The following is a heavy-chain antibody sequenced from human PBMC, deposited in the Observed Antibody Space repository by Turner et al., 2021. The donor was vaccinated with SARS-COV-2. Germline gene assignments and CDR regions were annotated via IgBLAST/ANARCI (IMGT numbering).Heavy chain of an antibody. V-gene: IGHV3-23*01. CDR3: AKPPGEQWLVLALVFDY. CDR2: ISGSGGST. CDR1: GFTFSSYA. D-gene: IGHD6-19*01. J-gene: IGHJ4*02. Sequence: EVQLLESGGGLVQPGGSLRLSCAASGFTFSSYAMGWVRQAPGKGLEWVSAISGSGGSTYYADSVKGRFTISRDNSKNTLYLQMNSLRAEDTAVYYCAKPPGEQWLVLALVFDYWGQGTLVTVSS.